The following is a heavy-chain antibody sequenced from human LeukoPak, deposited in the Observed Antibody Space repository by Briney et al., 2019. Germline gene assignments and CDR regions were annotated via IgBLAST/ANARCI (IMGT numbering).Heavy chain of an antibody. CDR2: RRYDGSNK. CDR3: AKDLWFGELPQRFDY. V-gene: IGHV3-30*02. J-gene: IGHJ4*02. CDR1: GVTFSSYG. D-gene: IGHD3-10*01. Sequence: GGSLRLSCAASGVTFSSYGMPWVRQAPGKGLEWVAFRRYDGSNKYNADSVKGRFTISRDNSKNTLYLQMNSLRAEDTAVYYCAKDLWFGELPQRFDYWGQGTLVTVSS.